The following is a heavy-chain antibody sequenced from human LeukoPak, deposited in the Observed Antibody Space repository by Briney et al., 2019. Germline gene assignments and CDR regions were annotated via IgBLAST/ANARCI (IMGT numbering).Heavy chain of an antibody. Sequence: SETLSLTCTVSGGSISSSSYYWGWIRQPPGKGLEWIGSIYYSGSTYYNPSLKSRVTISVDTSKNQFSLKLSSVTAADTAVYYCARDWAVVTAIHRFDYWGQGTLVTVSS. CDR1: GGSISSSSYY. CDR3: ARDWAVVTAIHRFDY. J-gene: IGHJ4*02. D-gene: IGHD2-21*02. V-gene: IGHV4-39*07. CDR2: IYYSGST.